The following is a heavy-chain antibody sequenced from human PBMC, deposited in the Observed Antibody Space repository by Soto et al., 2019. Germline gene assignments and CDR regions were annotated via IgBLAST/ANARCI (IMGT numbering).Heavy chain of an antibody. Sequence: GGSLRISCAASGFTFSNYWMHWVRQAPGKGLVWVARIKSDGSDTDYADSVKGRFTISRDNAKNTLYMQMDSLRAEDTAVYYCSRMVYSGHDEVDYSGQGPLVTVS. CDR2: IKSDGSDT. J-gene: IGHJ4*02. D-gene: IGHD5-12*01. CDR3: SRMVYSGHDEVDY. V-gene: IGHV3-74*01. CDR1: GFTFSNYW.